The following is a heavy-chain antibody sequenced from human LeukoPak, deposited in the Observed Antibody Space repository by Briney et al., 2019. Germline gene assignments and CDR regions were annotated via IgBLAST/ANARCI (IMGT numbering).Heavy chain of an antibody. CDR3: ARGGMYRRWLQFWFDP. D-gene: IGHD5-24*01. J-gene: IGHJ5*02. CDR1: GGSFNGYY. Sequence: SETLSLTCAVYGGSFNGYYWSWIRQPPGKGLEWIGEINHSGSTNYNPSLKSRVTISVDTSKNQFSLKLSSVTAADTAVYYCARGGMYRRWLQFWFDPWGQGTLVTVSS. V-gene: IGHV4-34*01. CDR2: INHSGST.